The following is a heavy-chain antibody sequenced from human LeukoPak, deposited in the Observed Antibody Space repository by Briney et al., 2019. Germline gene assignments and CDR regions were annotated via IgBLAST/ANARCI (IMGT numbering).Heavy chain of an antibody. CDR3: ARGPPILYYYYGMDV. J-gene: IGHJ6*02. CDR1: GGSISNYF. V-gene: IGHV4-59*12. CDR2: VFYNGST. Sequence: SETLSLTCTVAGGSISNYFWSWIRQPPGKGLEWVGHVFYNGSTNYNPSLKSRVTISVDKSKNQFSLKLSSVTAADTAVYYCARGPPILYYYYGMDVWGQGTTVTVSS.